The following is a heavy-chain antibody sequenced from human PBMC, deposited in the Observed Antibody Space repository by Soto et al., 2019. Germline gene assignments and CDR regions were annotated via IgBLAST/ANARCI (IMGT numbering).Heavy chain of an antibody. CDR1: GFTFSSYG. CDR3: AKPPGNDILTGYYTNWFDP. D-gene: IGHD3-9*01. J-gene: IGHJ5*02. Sequence: GGSLRLSCAASGFTFSSYGMNWVRQATEKGLEWVSYISSSSSSTYYADSVKGRFTISRDNSKNTLYLQMNSLRAEDTAVYYCAKPPGNDILTGYYTNWFDPWGQGTLVTVSS. CDR2: ISSSSSST. V-gene: IGHV3-23*01.